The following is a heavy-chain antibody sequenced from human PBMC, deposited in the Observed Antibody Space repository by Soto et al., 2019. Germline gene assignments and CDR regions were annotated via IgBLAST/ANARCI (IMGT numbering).Heavy chain of an antibody. V-gene: IGHV3-30*18. J-gene: IGHJ6*03. CDR2: ISYDGSNK. CDR1: GLTFISYG. CDR3: AKDGSLWSGYYLVSYMDV. Sequence: VGSLRHSCTASGLTFISYGMRWVRQATGKGLEWVAVISYDGSNKYYADSVKGRFTISRDNSKNTLYLQMNSLRAEDTAVYYCAKDGSLWSGYYLVSYMDVWGKGTTVTVSS. D-gene: IGHD3-3*01.